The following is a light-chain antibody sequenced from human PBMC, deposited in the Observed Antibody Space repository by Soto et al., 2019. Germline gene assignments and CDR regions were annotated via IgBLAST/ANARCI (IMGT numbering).Light chain of an antibody. CDR1: QSVSNN. CDR2: NAS. Sequence: EIVMTQSPATLSVSPGERVTLSCRASQSVSNNLAWYKQKPGQAPRLLIKNASTRDADIPARFGGSGSGTEFTLTIRSLESEDFAIYYCQQYNNWPWTFGQGTRVDIK. J-gene: IGKJ1*01. CDR3: QQYNNWPWT. V-gene: IGKV3D-15*01.